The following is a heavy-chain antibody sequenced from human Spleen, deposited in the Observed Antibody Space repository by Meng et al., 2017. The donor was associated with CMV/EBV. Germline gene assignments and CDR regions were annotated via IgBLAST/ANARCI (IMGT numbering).Heavy chain of an antibody. CDR1: TSDD. D-gene: IGHD2-2*01. V-gene: IGHV1-8*01. CDR2: MNPNSGNT. CDR3: ARVDGYCSSTSCYAGEGWFDP. Sequence: TSDDINWVRQATGQGLEWMGWMNPNSGNTGYAQKFQGRVTMTRNTSISTAYMELSSLRSEDTAVYYCARVDGYCSSTSCYAGEGWFDPWGQGTLVTVSS. J-gene: IGHJ5*02.